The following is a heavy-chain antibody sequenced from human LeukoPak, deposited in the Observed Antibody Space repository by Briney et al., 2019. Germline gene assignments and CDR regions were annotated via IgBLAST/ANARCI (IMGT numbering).Heavy chain of an antibody. CDR2: IWYDGSNK. CDR3: ARDMHDCGDYGAFDY. J-gene: IGHJ4*02. D-gene: IGHD4-17*01. V-gene: IGHV3-33*01. CDR1: GFTFSSYG. Sequence: GGSLRLSCAASGFTFSSYGMHWVRQAPGKGLEWVAVIWYDGSNKYYADSVKGRFTISRDNSKNTLYLQMNSLRAEDTAVYYCARDMHDCGDYGAFDYWGQGTLVTVSS.